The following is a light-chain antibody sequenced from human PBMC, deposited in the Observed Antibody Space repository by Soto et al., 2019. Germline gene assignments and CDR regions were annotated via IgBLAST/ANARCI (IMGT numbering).Light chain of an antibody. CDR2: DAS. V-gene: IGKV3-11*01. CDR3: QQRSNWLT. CDR1: QSVSSY. J-gene: IGKJ4*01. Sequence: ELVLTQSPATLSLSPRERATLSCRASQSVSSYLAWYQQKPGQAPRLLIYDASNRATGIPARFSGSGSGTDFTLTFSSLEPEDFAVYYCQQRSNWLTFGGGTKVDIK.